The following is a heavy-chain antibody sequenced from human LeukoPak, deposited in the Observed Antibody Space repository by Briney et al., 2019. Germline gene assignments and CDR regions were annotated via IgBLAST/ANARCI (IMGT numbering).Heavy chain of an antibody. Sequence: GGSLRLSCAASGFTFSSYSMNWVRQAPGKGLEWVSSISSSSSYIYYADSVKGRFTISRDNAKNSLYLQMNSLRAEDTAVYYCARASHGHYDSSGYCLYPYYYYYGMDVWGQGTTVTVSS. CDR3: ARASHGHYDSSGYCLYPYYYYYGMDV. CDR2: ISSSSSYI. J-gene: IGHJ6*02. V-gene: IGHV3-21*01. D-gene: IGHD3-22*01. CDR1: GFTFSSYS.